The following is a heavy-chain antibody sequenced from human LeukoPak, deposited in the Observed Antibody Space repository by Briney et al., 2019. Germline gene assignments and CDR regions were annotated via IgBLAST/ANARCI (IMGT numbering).Heavy chain of an antibody. CDR1: GGSISSGGYY. J-gene: IGHJ4*02. V-gene: IGHV4-31*03. CDR2: IYYTGST. CDR3: ARDPIAYCGADCYSD. D-gene: IGHD2-21*02. Sequence: PSETLSLTCTVSGGSISSGGYYWSWIRQPPGKGLEWIGYIYYTGSTYYNPSLKNRLTISIDTSKSQFSLKLTSVTAADTAVYYCARDPIAYCGADCYSDWGQGTLVTVSS.